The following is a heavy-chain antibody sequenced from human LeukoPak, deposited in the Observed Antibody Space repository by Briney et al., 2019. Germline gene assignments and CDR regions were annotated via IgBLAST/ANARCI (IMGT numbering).Heavy chain of an antibody. D-gene: IGHD1-26*01. V-gene: IGHV3-23*01. Sequence: GGSLRLSCEASGFTFRHYAMTWVRQAPGKGLEWVSGIRDNDFSTYYADSVKGRFTISRDNSKSPVYLQMNSLRAEDTAVYYCARSSGNYWAAPFDYWGQGTLVTVSS. CDR3: ARSSGNYWAAPFDY. CDR1: GFTFRHYA. J-gene: IGHJ4*02. CDR2: IRDNDFST.